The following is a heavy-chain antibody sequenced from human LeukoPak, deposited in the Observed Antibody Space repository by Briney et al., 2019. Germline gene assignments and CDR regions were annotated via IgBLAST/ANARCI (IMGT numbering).Heavy chain of an antibody. V-gene: IGHV3-7*01. J-gene: IGHJ4*02. CDR2: IKQDGSEK. CDR3: ARATLDTAMVTGYGFGY. D-gene: IGHD5-18*01. CDR1: GFTFSSYW. Sequence: GGSLRLSCAASGFTFSSYWMSWVRQVPGKGLEWVANIKQDGSEKYYVDSVKGRFTISRDNAKNSLYLQMNSLRAEDTAVYYCARATLDTAMVTGYGFGYWGQGTLVTVSS.